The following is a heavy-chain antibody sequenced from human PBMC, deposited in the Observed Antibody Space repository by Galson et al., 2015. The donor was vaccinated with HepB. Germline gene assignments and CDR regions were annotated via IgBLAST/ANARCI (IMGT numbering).Heavy chain of an antibody. CDR2: ISWDGGST. Sequence: SLRLSCAASGFTFDDYTMHWVRQAPGKGLEWVSLISWDGGSTYYADSVKGRFTISRDNSKNSLYLQMNSLRTEDTALYYCAKDRGSSGWYALDYWGQGTLVTVSS. CDR1: GFTFDDYT. CDR3: AKDRGSSGWYALDY. V-gene: IGHV3-43*01. D-gene: IGHD6-19*01. J-gene: IGHJ4*02.